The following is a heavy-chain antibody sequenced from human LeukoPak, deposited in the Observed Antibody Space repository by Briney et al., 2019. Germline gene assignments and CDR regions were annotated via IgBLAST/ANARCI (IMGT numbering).Heavy chain of an antibody. V-gene: IGHV4-59*01. CDR3: ARVVTDNYYYYMDV. CDR2: IYYSGST. Sequence: RTSETLSLTCTVSGDSISSYYWSWIRQPPGKVLEWIGYIYYSGSTNYNPSLKSRVTISLDMSKNQFSLKLSSVTAADTAVYYCARVVTDNYYYYMDVWGKGTTVTISS. J-gene: IGHJ6*03. D-gene: IGHD1-20*01. CDR1: GDSISSYY.